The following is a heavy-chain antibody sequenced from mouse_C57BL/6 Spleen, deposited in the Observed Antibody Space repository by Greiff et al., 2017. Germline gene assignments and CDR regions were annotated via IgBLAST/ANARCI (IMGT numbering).Heavy chain of an antibody. CDR2: IYPGDGDN. V-gene: IGHV1-82*01. Sequence: VQLQQSGPELVKPGASVKISCKASGYAFSSSWMNWVKQRPGTGLEWIGRIYPGDGDNNYNGQFKGKATLTADKASSTAYMQLSILTSEDSAVYFCARTYDYYAMDYWGQGTSVTVSS. CDR1: GYAFSSSW. J-gene: IGHJ4*01. D-gene: IGHD6-5*01. CDR3: ARTYDYYAMDY.